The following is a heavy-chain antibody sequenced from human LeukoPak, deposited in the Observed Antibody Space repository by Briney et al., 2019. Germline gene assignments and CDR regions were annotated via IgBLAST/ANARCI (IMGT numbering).Heavy chain of an antibody. CDR3: ARDQTAGRLVDY. V-gene: IGHV3-30*02. D-gene: IGHD6-13*01. J-gene: IGHJ4*02. Sequence: GGSLRLSCAASGFTFSSYGMHWVRQAPGKGLEWVAFIRYDGSNKYYADSVRGRFTISRDNSKNTLYLQMNSLRAEDTAVYYCARDQTAGRLVDYWGQGTLVTVSS. CDR2: IRYDGSNK. CDR1: GFTFSSYG.